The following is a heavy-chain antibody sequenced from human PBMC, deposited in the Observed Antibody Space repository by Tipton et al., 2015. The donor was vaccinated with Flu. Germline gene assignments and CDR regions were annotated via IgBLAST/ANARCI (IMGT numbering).Heavy chain of an antibody. V-gene: IGHV4-38-2*02. CDR2: IFHGGST. CDR1: GYSISSGYY. CDR3: ARDDRVVVVPAAMGFLYGMDV. J-gene: IGHJ6*02. Sequence: LRLSCTVSGYSISSGYYWRWIRQPPGKGLEWIGSIFHGGSTYYNPSLKSRVTISVDTSKNQFSLKLSSVTAADTAVYYCARDDRVVVVPAAMGFLYGMDVWGQGTTVTVSS. D-gene: IGHD2-2*01.